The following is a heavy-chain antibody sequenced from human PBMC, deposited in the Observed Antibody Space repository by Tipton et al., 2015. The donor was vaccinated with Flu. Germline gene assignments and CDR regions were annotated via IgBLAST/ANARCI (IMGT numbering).Heavy chain of an antibody. Sequence: TLSLTCAVSDYSVSSGYYWGWIRQPPGKGLEWIGTISHSGRTYYKPSLKSRVTVSLDTSNNPFSLNLKFVTAADTAVYYCARSTYYYGSGTSDFWGQGTLVTVTS. D-gene: IGHD3-10*01. CDR3: ARSTYYYGSGTSDF. J-gene: IGHJ4*02. V-gene: IGHV4-38-2*01. CDR2: ISHSGRT. CDR1: DYSVSSGYY.